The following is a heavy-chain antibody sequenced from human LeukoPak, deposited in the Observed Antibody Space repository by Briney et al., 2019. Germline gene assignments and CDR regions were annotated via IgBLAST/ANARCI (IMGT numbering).Heavy chain of an antibody. CDR1: GGTFSSYA. CDR2: IIPVLGIT. V-gene: IGHV1-69*04. J-gene: IGHJ6*02. D-gene: IGHD5-24*01. CDR3: ARGGGRWLQLSVADYYGMDV. Sequence: SVKVSCKASGGTFSSYAISWVRQAPGQGLEWVGRIIPVLGITNYAQKFQGRVTITADKSTSTADMELSSLRSEDTAVYYCARGGGRWLQLSVADYYGMDVWGRGTTVTVSS.